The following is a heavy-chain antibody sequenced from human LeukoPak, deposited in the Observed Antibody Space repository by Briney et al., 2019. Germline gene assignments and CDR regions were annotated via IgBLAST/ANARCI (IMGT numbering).Heavy chain of an antibody. D-gene: IGHD3-3*01. J-gene: IGHJ4*02. CDR1: GYTFTSYG. CDR3: ARSIPADFWSGYYLQQLDY. Sequence: ASVKVSCKASGYTFTSYGISWVRQGPGQGLEWMGWISAYNGNTNYAQKLQGRVTMTTDTSTSTAYMELRSLRSDDTAVYYCARSIPADFWSGYYLQQLDYWGQGTLVTVSS. V-gene: IGHV1-18*01. CDR2: ISAYNGNT.